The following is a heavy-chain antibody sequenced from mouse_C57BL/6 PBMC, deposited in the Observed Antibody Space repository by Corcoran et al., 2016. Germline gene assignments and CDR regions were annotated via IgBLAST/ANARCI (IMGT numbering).Heavy chain of an antibody. CDR3: GRMDGDYYYDY. Sequence: QIQLVQSGPELKKPGETVKISCKASGYTFTTYGMSWVKQAPGKGLKWMGWINTYSGVPTYADDFKGRFAFSLETSASTAYLQINNLKNEDTATYFCGRMDGDYYYDYWGRGTTLTVSS. D-gene: IGHD2-13*01. CDR1: GYTFTTYG. CDR2: INTYSGVP. V-gene: IGHV9-3*01. J-gene: IGHJ2*01.